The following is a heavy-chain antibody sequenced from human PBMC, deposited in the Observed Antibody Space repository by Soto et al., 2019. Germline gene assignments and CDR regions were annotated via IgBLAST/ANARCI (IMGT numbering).Heavy chain of an antibody. V-gene: IGHV1-69*02. J-gene: IGHJ6*02. CDR3: ARRRYCGADCYSKYYYGMDI. Sequence: QVQLVQSGAELKKPGSSVKVSCRSGGDTFSSYTVSWVRQAPGQGLEWMGRVIPVLGVTNYARKFQGRVSITAEKSPSTAYLELRSMTSGDSGVYYCARRRYCGADCYSKYYYGMDIWGQGTTVIVSS. CDR2: VIPVLGVT. D-gene: IGHD2-21*02. CDR1: GDTFSSYT.